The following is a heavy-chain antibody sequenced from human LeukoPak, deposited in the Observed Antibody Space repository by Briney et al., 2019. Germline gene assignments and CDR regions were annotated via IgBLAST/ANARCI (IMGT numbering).Heavy chain of an antibody. CDR1: GFSFSSFW. V-gene: IGHV3-7*03. Sequence: GGSLRLSCTASGFSFSSFWMSWVRQAPGKGLEWVANIKDDGSVETHVDSLKGRFSISRDNARNSLYLQISSLRAEDTAGYYCAREVFAKASAFDCWGQETLVTVSS. D-gene: IGHD2-21*01. CDR3: AREVFAKASAFDC. CDR2: IKDDGSVE. J-gene: IGHJ4*02.